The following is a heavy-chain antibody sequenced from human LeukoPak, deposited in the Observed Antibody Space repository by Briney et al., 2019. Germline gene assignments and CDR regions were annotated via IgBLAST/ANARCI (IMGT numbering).Heavy chain of an antibody. J-gene: IGHJ5*02. D-gene: IGHD5-18*01. CDR1: GYSISSGYY. CDR2: IYHSGTT. V-gene: IGHV4-38-2*02. CDR3: ARTGYSDNWFDP. Sequence: PSETLSLTCTVSGYSISSGYYWGWIRQPPGKGLEWIGIIYHSGTTYYSPSLKSRVTISVDKSKNQFSLKLSSVTAADTAVYYCARTGYSDNWFDPWGQGTLVTVSS.